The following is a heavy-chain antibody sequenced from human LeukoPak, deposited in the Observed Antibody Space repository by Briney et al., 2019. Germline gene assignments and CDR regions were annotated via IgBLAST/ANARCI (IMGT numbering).Heavy chain of an antibody. Sequence: PGGSLRLSCAASGFTFSSYSMNWVRQAPGKGLEWVSAISSSSSYIHYADSVKGRFTISRDNAKNSLYLPMNSLRAEDTAVYYCARPYGSGTPDAFDIWGQGTMVTVSS. CDR1: GFTFSSYS. V-gene: IGHV3-21*06. J-gene: IGHJ3*02. CDR3: ARPYGSGTPDAFDI. D-gene: IGHD3-10*01. CDR2: ISSSSSYI.